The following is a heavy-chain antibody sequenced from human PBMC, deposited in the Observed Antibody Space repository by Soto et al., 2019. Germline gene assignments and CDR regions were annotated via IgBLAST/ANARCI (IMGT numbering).Heavy chain of an antibody. CDR3: AKGGGSYSFDY. Sequence: PGGSLRLSCSVSGFTFSSYGMHWVRQAPGKGLECVALISYDGSDKYYADSVKGRFTISRDNSKNTLYLQMNSLRVGDTALYYCAKGGGSYSFDYWGQGTLVTVSS. CDR1: GFTFSSYG. D-gene: IGHD3-10*01. V-gene: IGHV3-30*18. CDR2: ISYDGSDK. J-gene: IGHJ4*02.